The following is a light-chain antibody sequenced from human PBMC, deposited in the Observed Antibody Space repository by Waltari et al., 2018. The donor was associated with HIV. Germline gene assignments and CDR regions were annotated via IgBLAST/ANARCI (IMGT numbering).Light chain of an antibody. CDR1: SSDVGGSNY. CDR2: DVS. CDR3: CSYAGSYTLYV. J-gene: IGLJ1*01. Sequence: QSALTQPRSVSGSPGQSVTISCSGTSSDVGGSNYVSCYQQHPGKAPKLMISDVSRRPSGVPDRFSGSKSGNTASLTISGLQAEDEADYYCCSYAGSYTLYVFGTGTKVTVL. V-gene: IGLV2-11*01.